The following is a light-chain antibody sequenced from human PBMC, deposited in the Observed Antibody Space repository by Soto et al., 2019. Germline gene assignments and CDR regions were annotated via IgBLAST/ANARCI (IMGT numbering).Light chain of an antibody. Sequence: DIQMTQSPPSLSASVGDSVTITCRASQGIGNSLAWYQQKPGKVPMLLIYGASTLQSGVPSRFSGSGSGTDFTLTISSLRPEDVATYYCQQSYSTPPWTFSQGTKVEIK. CDR1: QGIGNS. CDR3: QQSYSTPPWT. J-gene: IGKJ1*01. V-gene: IGKV1-27*01. CDR2: GAS.